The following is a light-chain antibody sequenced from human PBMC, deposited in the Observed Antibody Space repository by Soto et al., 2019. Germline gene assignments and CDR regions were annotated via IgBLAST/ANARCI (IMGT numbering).Light chain of an antibody. CDR2: AAS. CDR3: LQHNSYPIK. CDR1: QGIRND. J-gene: IGKJ5*01. Sequence: DIHITQSPSSLSAGVGDRVTITCRSSQGIRNDLGWYQQKPGKAPKLMIYAASSLQSGVPSMFSASGSGKEFTLTITSLQPEDFEPYSCLQHNSYPIKLGQGKRMDIK. V-gene: IGKV1-17*01.